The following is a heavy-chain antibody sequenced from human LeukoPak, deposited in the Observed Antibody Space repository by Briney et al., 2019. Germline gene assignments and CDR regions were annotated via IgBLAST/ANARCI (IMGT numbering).Heavy chain of an antibody. Sequence: PGGSLRLSCAASGFTFSSYSMNWVRQAPGKGLEWVSSISSSSSYIYYADSVKGRFTISRDNAKNSLYLQMNSLRAEDTAVYYCAGDIVVVPAAIGGWFDPWGQGTLVTVSS. CDR3: AGDIVVVPAAIGGWFDP. V-gene: IGHV3-21*01. J-gene: IGHJ5*02. CDR1: GFTFSSYS. D-gene: IGHD2-2*02. CDR2: ISSSSSYI.